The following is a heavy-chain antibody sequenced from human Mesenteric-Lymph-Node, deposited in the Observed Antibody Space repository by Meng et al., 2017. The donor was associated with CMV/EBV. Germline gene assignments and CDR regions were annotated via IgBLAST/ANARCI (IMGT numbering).Heavy chain of an antibody. CDR2: INHSGST. J-gene: IGHJ4*02. Sequence: VYGGSFSGYYWSSLRQPPGTGLEWIGEINHSGSTNYNPSLKSRVTISVDTSKNQFSLKLSSVTAADTAVYYCARRGGYNWTPRYFDYWGQGTLVTVSS. CDR3: ARRGGYNWTPRYFDY. D-gene: IGHD1-20*01. CDR1: GGSFSGYY. V-gene: IGHV4-34*01.